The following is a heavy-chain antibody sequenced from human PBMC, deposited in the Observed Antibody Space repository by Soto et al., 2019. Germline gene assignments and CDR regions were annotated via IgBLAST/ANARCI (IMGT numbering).Heavy chain of an antibody. Sequence: QVKLVQSGAEVKKPGSSVKLSCKASGGTFGNSAISWVRQDPGQGLEWMGGIIPVFGTVNYAQKFEGRVTITADESTSTVFMEMRRLKSEDTAVYYCAKVMAAARYDSWGQGTLVTVSS. V-gene: IGHV1-69*01. CDR2: IIPVFGTV. CDR3: AKVMAAARYDS. CDR1: GGTFGNSA. J-gene: IGHJ4*02. D-gene: IGHD3-16*01.